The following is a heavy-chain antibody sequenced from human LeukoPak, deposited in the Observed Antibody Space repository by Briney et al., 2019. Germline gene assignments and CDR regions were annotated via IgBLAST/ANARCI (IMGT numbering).Heavy chain of an antibody. CDR3: ARRRYDASGYYPSRGRYFDY. CDR1: GGSISSGTYY. V-gene: IGHV4-61*02. D-gene: IGHD3-22*01. CDR2: IYTSGST. Sequence: PSQTLSLTCIVSGGSISSGTYYWSWIRQPAGKGLEWIGRIYTSGSTNYNPSLKSRVTISVDTSKNQFSLELTSVTAADTAVYYCARRRYDASGYYPSRGRYFDYWGQGTLVTVSS. J-gene: IGHJ4*02.